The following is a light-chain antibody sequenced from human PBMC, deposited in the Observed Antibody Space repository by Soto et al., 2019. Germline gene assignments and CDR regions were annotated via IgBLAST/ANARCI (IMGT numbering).Light chain of an antibody. CDR2: GIS. CDR1: SSNIGAGYY. V-gene: IGLV1-40*01. J-gene: IGLJ1*01. Sequence: QSVLTQPPSVCGAPGQRVTISCTGTSSNIGAGYYVHWYQQLPGTAPKLLIYGISNRPSGVPDRFSGSKSGTSASLAITGLQAEDEAAYYCQSYDSSQSASYVFGTGTKVTVL. CDR3: QSYDSSQSASYV.